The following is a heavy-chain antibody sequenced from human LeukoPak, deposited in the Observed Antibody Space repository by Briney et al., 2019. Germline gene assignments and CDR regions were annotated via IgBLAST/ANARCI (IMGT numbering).Heavy chain of an antibody. CDR2: IYHSGST. V-gene: IGHV4-30-2*01. J-gene: IGHJ5*02. Sequence: SETLSLTCAVSGGSISSGGYSWSWIRQPPGKGLEWIGYIYHSGSTNYNPSLKSRVTISVDTSKNQFSLKLSSVTAADTAVYYCARGRRYSSSWPNSNWFDPWGQGTLVTVSS. CDR3: ARGRRYSSSWPNSNWFDP. CDR1: GGSISSGGYS. D-gene: IGHD6-13*01.